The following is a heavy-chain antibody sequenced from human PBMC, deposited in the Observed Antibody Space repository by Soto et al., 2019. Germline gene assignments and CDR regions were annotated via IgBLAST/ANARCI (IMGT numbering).Heavy chain of an antibody. D-gene: IGHD2-15*01. V-gene: IGHV3-30*18. CDR2: ISYDGSNK. Sequence: QVQLVESGGGVVQPGRSLRLSCAASGFTFSSYGMHWVRQAPGKGLEWVAVISYDGSNKYYADSVKGRFTISRDNSKNTLYLQMNSRRAEDTAVYYCAKDTHCSGGSCYSEPFYYYGMDVWGQGTTVTVSS. CDR1: GFTFSSYG. CDR3: AKDTHCSGGSCYSEPFYYYGMDV. J-gene: IGHJ6*02.